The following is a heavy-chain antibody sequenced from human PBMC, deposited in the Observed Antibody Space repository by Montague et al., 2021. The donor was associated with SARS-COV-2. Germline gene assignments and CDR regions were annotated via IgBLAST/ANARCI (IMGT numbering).Heavy chain of an antibody. Sequence: SETLSLTCTISGGSISSRSYYWGWIRQPPGKGLEWIGGIYYSGNTYYNPSLKSRVTISVDPSKNQFSLKLSSVTAADTAVYYCARDKAEYIVVVPAVPLAYGMDVWGQGTTVTVSS. V-gene: IGHV4-39*07. J-gene: IGHJ6*02. D-gene: IGHD2-2*01. CDR2: IYYSGNT. CDR3: ARDKAEYIVVVPAVPLAYGMDV. CDR1: GGSISSRSYY.